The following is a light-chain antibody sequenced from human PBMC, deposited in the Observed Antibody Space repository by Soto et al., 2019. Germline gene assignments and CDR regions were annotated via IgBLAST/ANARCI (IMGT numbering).Light chain of an antibody. CDR3: QQYDTWPYT. J-gene: IGKJ5*01. CDR2: DTS. CDR1: QSVTSN. V-gene: IGKV3-15*01. Sequence: EIVMTQSPATLSVSPGERATLSCRASQSVTSNLAWYQQTPGQAPRLLIYDTSTRATGIPARFSGSGSGTEFTLTISSLQSEDFAVYYCQQYDTWPYTFGQGTRLEIK.